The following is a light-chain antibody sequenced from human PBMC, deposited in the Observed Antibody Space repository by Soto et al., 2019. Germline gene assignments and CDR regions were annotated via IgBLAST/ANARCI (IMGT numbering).Light chain of an antibody. CDR2: AAS. CDR1: QGIGNT. V-gene: IGKV3-15*01. Sequence: EIVITQSPATLSVSPGEVATLSFSASQGIGNTLALYQQKPGQTPRLLIYAASIRATGVPARFSGSGSGTDFTLTISSLQSEDFAVYYCQQYGNSPWAFGQGTKVDIK. CDR3: QQYGNSPWA. J-gene: IGKJ1*01.